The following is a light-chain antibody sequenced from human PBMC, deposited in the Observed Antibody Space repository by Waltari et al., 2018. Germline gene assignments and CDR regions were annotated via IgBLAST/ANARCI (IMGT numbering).Light chain of an antibody. Sequence: SYELTQPPSVSVSPGQTARITCSGNALPKQYAYWYQQKVGQAPVLVIYKDTERPSGIPERVSGSSSGTTVTLTISGVQAEDEADYYCQSADSSGPFYVFGTGTKVTVL. J-gene: IGLJ1*01. CDR1: ALPKQY. V-gene: IGLV3-25*03. CDR2: KDT. CDR3: QSADSSGPFYV.